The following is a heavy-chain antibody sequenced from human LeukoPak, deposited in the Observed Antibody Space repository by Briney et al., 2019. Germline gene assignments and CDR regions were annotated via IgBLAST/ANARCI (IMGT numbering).Heavy chain of an antibody. J-gene: IGHJ6*03. V-gene: IGHV4-4*07. CDR3: AREPSSGYYNTRFLSYMDV. Sequence: PSETLSLTCAVSGGSISSYFWSWIRQPAGKGLEWIGRIYTSGSTNYNPSLKSRVTMSVDTSKNQFSLKLSSVTAADTAVYYCAREPSSGYYNTRFLSYMDVWGKGTTVTVSS. D-gene: IGHD3-22*01. CDR2: IYTSGST. CDR1: GGSISSYF.